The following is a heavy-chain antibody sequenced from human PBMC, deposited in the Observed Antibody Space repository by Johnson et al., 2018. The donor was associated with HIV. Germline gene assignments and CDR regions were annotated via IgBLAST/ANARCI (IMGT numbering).Heavy chain of an antibody. V-gene: IGHV3-NL1*01. CDR2: IYSAGST. D-gene: IGHD6-19*01. CDR3: AKVGIYSSGWYDDENAFDI. J-gene: IGHJ3*02. Sequence: QVQLVESGGGVVQPGGSLRLSCAASGFTFRSYGMHWVRQAPGKGLEWVSVIYSAGSTYYADSMKGRLTISRDNAKNKLYLQMNSLRAEDTAVYYCAKVGIYSSGWYDDENAFDIWGQGTMVTVSS. CDR1: GFTFRSYG.